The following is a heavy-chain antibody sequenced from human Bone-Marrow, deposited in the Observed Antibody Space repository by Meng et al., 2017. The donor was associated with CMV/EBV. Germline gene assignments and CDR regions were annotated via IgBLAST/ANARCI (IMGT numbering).Heavy chain of an antibody. Sequence: GGSLRLSCAASGFTFSSYWMSWVRQAPGKGLEWVANIKQDGSEKYYVDSVKGRFTISRDNAKNSLYLQMNSLRAEDTAVYYCARVLGGSYYAENWFDPWGQGTLVTV. V-gene: IGHV3-7*01. CDR1: GFTFSSYW. D-gene: IGHD1-26*01. J-gene: IGHJ5*02. CDR2: IKQDGSEK. CDR3: ARVLGGSYYAENWFDP.